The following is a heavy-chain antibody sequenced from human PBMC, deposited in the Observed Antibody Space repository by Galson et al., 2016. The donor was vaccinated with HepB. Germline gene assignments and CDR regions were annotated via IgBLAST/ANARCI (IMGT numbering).Heavy chain of an antibody. D-gene: IGHD3-10*02. J-gene: IGHJ4*02. Sequence: GKGLEWVSVIYGGGSTYYADSVKGRFTIFRDDSKNAVFLQMNSLRADDTAIYYCDTLGVRVATGGVDYWGQGTLVTVSS. CDR2: IYGGGST. V-gene: IGHV3-53*01. CDR3: DTLGVRVATGGVDY.